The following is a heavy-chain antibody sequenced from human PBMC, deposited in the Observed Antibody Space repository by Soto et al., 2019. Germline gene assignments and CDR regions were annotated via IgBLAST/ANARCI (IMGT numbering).Heavy chain of an antibody. Sequence: PGGSLRLSCAASGFTFSSYAMSWVRQAPGKGLEWVSAISGSGGSTYYADSVKGRFTISRDNSKNTLYLQMNSLRAEDTAVYYCEKAPWIAAAGQYFDYWGQGTLVTVYS. V-gene: IGHV3-23*01. CDR1: GFTFSSYA. D-gene: IGHD6-13*01. CDR2: ISGSGGST. CDR3: EKAPWIAAAGQYFDY. J-gene: IGHJ4*02.